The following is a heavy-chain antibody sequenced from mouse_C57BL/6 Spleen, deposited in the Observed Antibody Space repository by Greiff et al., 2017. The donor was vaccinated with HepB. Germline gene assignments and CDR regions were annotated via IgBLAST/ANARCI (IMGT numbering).Heavy chain of an antibody. J-gene: IGHJ2*01. CDR2: ISYDGSN. D-gene: IGHD3-2*02. CDR1: GYSITSGYY. Sequence: ESGPGLVKPSQSLSLTCSVTGYSITSGYYWNWIRQFPGNKLEWMGYISYDGSNNYNPSLKNRISITRDTSKNQFFLKLNSVTTEDTATYYCAREIDSSGQYYFDYWGQGTTLTVSS. V-gene: IGHV3-6*01. CDR3: AREIDSSGQYYFDY.